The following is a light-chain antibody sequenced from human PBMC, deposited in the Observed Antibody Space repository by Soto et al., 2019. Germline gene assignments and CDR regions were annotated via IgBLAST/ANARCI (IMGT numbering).Light chain of an antibody. J-gene: IGKJ4*01. CDR2: LGS. Sequence: DIVMTQSPLSLPVTPGEPASISCRSSQSLRHFNGYNYVDWYLQKPGQSPQLLIYLGSKRDYGVPDRFSGSGSGTDFTLKISRVEAEDVGVYYCMHGIQSPLTFGGGTKVEIK. V-gene: IGKV2-28*01. CDR1: QSLRHFNGYNY. CDR3: MHGIQSPLT.